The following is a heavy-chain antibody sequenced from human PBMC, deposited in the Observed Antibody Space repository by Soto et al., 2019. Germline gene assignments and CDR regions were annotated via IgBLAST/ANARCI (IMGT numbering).Heavy chain of an antibody. J-gene: IGHJ4*02. D-gene: IGHD3-10*01. CDR2: ISYDGFNK. V-gene: IGHV3-30-3*01. CDR1: GFTFSSFA. Sequence: GGSLRLSCVASGFTFSSFAMHWVRQAPGKGLEWVAIISYDGFNKYYADSVKGRFTISRDNSKNTLYLRMNSLRTEDTSVYYCARDPFGEKGSSLDYWGQGSLVTVSS. CDR3: ARDPFGEKGSSLDY.